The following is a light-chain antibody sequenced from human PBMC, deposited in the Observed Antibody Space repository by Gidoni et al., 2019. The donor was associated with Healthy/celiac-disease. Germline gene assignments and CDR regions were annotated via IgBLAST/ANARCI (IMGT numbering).Light chain of an antibody. CDR3: QVWDSSIDHVV. V-gene: IGLV3-21*02. CDR2: DDG. Sequence: SYVLTQPPSVSVAPGQTARITCGGNNIGSKSVHWYQQKPGQAPLLVVYDDGDRPSGIPERFSGSNSGNTATLTISRVEAGDEADYYCQVWDSSIDHVVFGGGTKLTVL. CDR1: NIGSKS. J-gene: IGLJ2*01.